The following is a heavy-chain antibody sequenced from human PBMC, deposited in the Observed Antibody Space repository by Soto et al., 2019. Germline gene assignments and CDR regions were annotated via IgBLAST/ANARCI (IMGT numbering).Heavy chain of an antibody. CDR3: ARGGDPDY. CDR1: GFKFDYYW. D-gene: IGHD2-21*02. Sequence: EVQLVESGGGLVQPGGSLRLSCVASGFKFDYYWMHWVRQAPGGGLMWISRLQTDGSHPAYADSVKGRFTISRDHAKNTLYLQMNNLRVEDTAVYYCARGGDPDYWGQGTLVTVSS. V-gene: IGHV3-74*01. CDR2: LQTDGSHP. J-gene: IGHJ4*02.